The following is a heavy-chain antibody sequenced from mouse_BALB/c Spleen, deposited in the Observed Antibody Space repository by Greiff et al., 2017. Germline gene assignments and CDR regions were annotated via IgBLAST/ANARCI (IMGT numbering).Heavy chain of an antibody. CDR1: GFTFSSYT. J-gene: IGHJ4*01. D-gene: IGHD1-2*01. V-gene: IGHV5-12-2*01. Sequence: EVKLEEPGGGLVQPGGSLKLSCAASGFTFSSYTMSWVRQTPEKRLEWVAYISNGGGSTYYPDTVKGRFTISRDNAKNTLYLQMSSLKSEDTAMYYCARQTTAKAMDYWGQGTSVTVSS. CDR2: ISNGGGST. CDR3: ARQTTAKAMDY.